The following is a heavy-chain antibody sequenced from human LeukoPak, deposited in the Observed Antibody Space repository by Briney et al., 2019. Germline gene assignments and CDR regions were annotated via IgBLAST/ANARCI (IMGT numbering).Heavy chain of an antibody. CDR3: ARDSVAAGRVEDYYGMDI. Sequence: GGSLRLSCAASGFTFSSYAMHWVRQAPGKGLEWVAVISYDGSNKYYAGSVKGRFTISRDNSKNTLYLQMNSLRAEDTAVYYCARDSVAAGRVEDYYGMDIWGQGTTVTVSS. CDR1: GFTFSSYA. D-gene: IGHD6-13*01. CDR2: ISYDGSNK. V-gene: IGHV3-30-3*01. J-gene: IGHJ6*02.